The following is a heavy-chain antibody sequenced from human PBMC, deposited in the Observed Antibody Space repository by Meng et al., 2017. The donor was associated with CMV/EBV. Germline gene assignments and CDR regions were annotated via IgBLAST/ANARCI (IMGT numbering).Heavy chain of an antibody. V-gene: IGHV1-69*05. D-gene: IGHD2-2*01. J-gene: IGHJ6*02. Sequence: SVQVSCKASGGTFSSYDISWVRHDPGQGLEWRGGIIPIFGTGNYAQKFQGRVTITTDESTSTAYMELSSLRSEDTAVYYCARRALGYCSSTSCVYYYYGMDVWGQGTTVTVSS. CDR3: ARRALGYCSSTSCVYYYYGMDV. CDR1: GGTFSSYD. CDR2: IIPIFGTG.